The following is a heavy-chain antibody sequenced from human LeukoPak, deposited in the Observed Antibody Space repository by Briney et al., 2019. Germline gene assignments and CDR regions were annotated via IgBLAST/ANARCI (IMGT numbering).Heavy chain of an antibody. V-gene: IGHV3-7*01. CDR1: GFTFSTSW. Sequence: GGSLRLSCAASGFTFSTSWMSWARQAPGKGLEWVANIKQNGTFVKYVDSVKGRFTISRDNAKNAVFLQMDSLRAEDTAVYYCARGDTAMVRSPIDYWGQGTLVTVSS. CDR3: ARGDTAMVRSPIDY. CDR2: IKQNGTFV. D-gene: IGHD5-18*01. J-gene: IGHJ4*02.